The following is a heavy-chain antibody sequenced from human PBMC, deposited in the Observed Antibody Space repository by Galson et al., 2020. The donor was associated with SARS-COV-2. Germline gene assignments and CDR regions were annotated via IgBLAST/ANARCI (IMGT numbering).Heavy chain of an antibody. CDR2: ISAYSGET. Sequence: ASVKVSCKTSGYTFTSYALNWVRQAPGQGLEWMGWISAYSGETNSAQKFQGRVTMTTDTSTRTGYMELRSLRSDDTAVYYCARDIYYVSGVFDYWCQGTPVTIFS. D-gene: IGHD3-10*01. V-gene: IGHV1-18*01. J-gene: IGHJ4*02. CDR3: ARDIYYVSGVFDY. CDR1: GYTFTSYA.